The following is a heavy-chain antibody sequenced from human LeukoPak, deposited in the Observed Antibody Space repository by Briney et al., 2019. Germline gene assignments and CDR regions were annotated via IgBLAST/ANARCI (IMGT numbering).Heavy chain of an antibody. CDR2: VYTSGTT. J-gene: IGHJ6*03. Sequence: SQTLSLTCTVSRASISSGTYYWNWIRQPAGKGPEWIGRVYTSGTTNYNPSLRGRVTISVDTSKNQFSLNLSSVTAADTAVYYCARHGVVVPAAYYYYYYMDVWGKGTTVTVSS. CDR1: RASISSGTYY. CDR3: ARHGVVVPAAYYYYYYMDV. D-gene: IGHD2-2*01. V-gene: IGHV4-61*02.